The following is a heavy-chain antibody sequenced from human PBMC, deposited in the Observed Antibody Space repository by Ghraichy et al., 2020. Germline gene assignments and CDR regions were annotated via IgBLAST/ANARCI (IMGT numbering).Heavy chain of an antibody. CDR3: ATVVPAAMGLDY. D-gene: IGHD2-2*01. Sequence: GGSLRLSCAASGFTFSSYSMSWVRQAPGKGLEWVSAIIGSGGSTYYAYSVKGRFTISRDNSNNMLYQQMNSLRAEDTAVYYCATVVPAAMGLDYWGQGTLVTVSS. CDR2: IIGSGGST. CDR1: GFTFSSYS. J-gene: IGHJ4*02. V-gene: IGHV3-23*01.